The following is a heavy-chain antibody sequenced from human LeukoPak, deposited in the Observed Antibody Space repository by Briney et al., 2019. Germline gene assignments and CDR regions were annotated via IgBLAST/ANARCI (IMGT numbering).Heavy chain of an antibody. Sequence: PRASVKVSCKVSGYTLTELSMHWVRQAPGKGLEWMGGFDPEDGETIYAQKFQGRVTMTEDTSTDTAYMELSSLRPEDTAVYYCARTRGNIVVVPAASNYWGQGTLVTVSS. D-gene: IGHD2-2*01. CDR1: GYTLTELS. CDR3: ARTRGNIVVVPAASNY. CDR2: FDPEDGET. J-gene: IGHJ4*02. V-gene: IGHV1-24*01.